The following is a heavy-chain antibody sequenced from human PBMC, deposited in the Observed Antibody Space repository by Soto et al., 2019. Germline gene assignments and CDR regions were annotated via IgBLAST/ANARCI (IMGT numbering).Heavy chain of an antibody. CDR1: GFSFSSFA. CDR3: AKTRGAMIYAISVYGMDV. D-gene: IGHD2-8*01. V-gene: IGHV3-23*01. CDR2: ISGSADST. J-gene: IGHJ6*01. Sequence: EVQLLESGGSFIHPGGSLRLSCAASGFSFSSFAMNWVRQAPGKGLEWVSIISGSADSTFYADSVKGRFTISRDNSKSTLNLQINSLRAEDTAVYYCAKTRGAMIYAISVYGMDVW.